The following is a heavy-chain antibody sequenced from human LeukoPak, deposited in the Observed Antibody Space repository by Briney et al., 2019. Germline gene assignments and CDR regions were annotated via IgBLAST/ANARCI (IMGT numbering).Heavy chain of an antibody. D-gene: IGHD2-21*02. Sequence: GGSLRLSCAASGFTFGNYGMSWVRQAPGKGLEWVSGINWNGGSTGYADSVEGRFTISRDNAKNSQYLQMNRLRVEDTALYYCARAQTYGDSRLLLDYWGQRTLVTVSS. J-gene: IGHJ4*02. CDR2: INWNGGST. CDR3: ARAQTYGDSRLLLDY. V-gene: IGHV3-20*04. CDR1: GFTFGNYG.